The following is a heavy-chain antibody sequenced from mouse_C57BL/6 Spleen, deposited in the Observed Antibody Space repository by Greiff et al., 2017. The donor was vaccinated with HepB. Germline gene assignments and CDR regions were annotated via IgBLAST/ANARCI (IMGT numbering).Heavy chain of an antibody. D-gene: IGHD1-1*01. J-gene: IGHJ1*03. CDR2: INYDGSST. V-gene: IGHV5-16*01. CDR1: GFTFSDYY. CDR3: ARGLTTVDWYFDV. Sequence: EVHLVESEGGLVQPGSSMKLSCTASGFTFSDYYMAWVRQVPEKGLEWVANINYDGSSTYYLDSLKSRFIISRDNAKNILYLQMSSLKSEDTATYYCARGLTTVDWYFDVWGTGTTVTVSS.